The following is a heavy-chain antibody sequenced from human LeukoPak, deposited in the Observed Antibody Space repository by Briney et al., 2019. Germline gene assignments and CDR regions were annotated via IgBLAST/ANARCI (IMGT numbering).Heavy chain of an antibody. V-gene: IGHV3-23*01. J-gene: IGHJ4*02. CDR2: ISGSGGST. Sequence: GGSLRLSCAASGFTFSSYAMSWARQAPGRGLEWVSAISGSGGSTSYADSVKGRFTISRDNSKNTLFLQMNSLRAEDTAVYYCAKEGYCSGGSCYSYFDYWGQGTLVTVSS. CDR3: AKEGYCSGGSCYSYFDY. D-gene: IGHD2-15*01. CDR1: GFTFSSYA.